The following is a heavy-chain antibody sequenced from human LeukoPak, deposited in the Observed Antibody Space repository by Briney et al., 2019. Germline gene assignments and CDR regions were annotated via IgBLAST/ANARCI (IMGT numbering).Heavy chain of an antibody. Sequence: GGSPRLSCAASGFSVSSNYMTWVRQAPGKGLEWVSIIYSGGTTYYADSVKGRFTISRDNSKNTLYLQMNGLRAEDTAVYYCARERASGSYYLNGYWYFDLWGRGTLVTVSS. D-gene: IGHD3-22*01. CDR2: IYSGGTT. V-gene: IGHV3-53*01. J-gene: IGHJ2*01. CDR1: GFSVSSNY. CDR3: ARERASGSYYLNGYWYFDL.